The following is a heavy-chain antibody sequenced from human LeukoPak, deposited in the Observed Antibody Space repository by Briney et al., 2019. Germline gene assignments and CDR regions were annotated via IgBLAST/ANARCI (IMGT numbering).Heavy chain of an antibody. V-gene: IGHV1-46*01. J-gene: IGHJ5*02. CDR2: INPSGGST. D-gene: IGHD2-2*01. CDR1: GYTFTSCY. CDR3: ARGGVVPAAFGGFDP. Sequence: GASVKVSCKASGYTFTSCYMHWVRQAPGQGLEWMGIINPSGGSTSYAQKFQGRVTMTRDTSTSTVYMELSSLRSEDTAVYYCARGGVVPAAFGGFDPWGQGTLVTVSS.